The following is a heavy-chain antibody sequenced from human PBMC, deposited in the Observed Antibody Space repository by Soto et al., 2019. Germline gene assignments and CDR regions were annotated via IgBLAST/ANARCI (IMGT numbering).Heavy chain of an antibody. Sequence: ASVKVSCKASGYTFTSYAMHWVRQAPGQRLEWMGWISAYNGNTNYAPKLQDRVTMTADASTGTAFLELGSLTSDDTAVYYCARVGRYCPDDYCYFYYFDFWGQGTLVTVSS. D-gene: IGHD2-8*01. CDR2: ISAYNGNT. CDR1: GYTFTSYA. V-gene: IGHV1-18*01. J-gene: IGHJ4*02. CDR3: ARVGRYCPDDYCYFYYFDF.